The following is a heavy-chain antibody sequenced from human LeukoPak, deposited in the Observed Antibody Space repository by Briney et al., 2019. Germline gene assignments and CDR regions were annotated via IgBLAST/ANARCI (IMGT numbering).Heavy chain of an antibody. CDR3: ASLKVLYYYDSSGHFDY. Sequence: SETLSLTCTVSGGSISSSRYYWGWIRQPPGKGLEWIGSIYYSGSTYYNPSLKSRVPISVDTSKNQFSLKLSSVTAADTAVYYCASLKVLYYYDSSGHFDYWGQGTLVTVSS. CDR2: IYYSGST. CDR1: GGSISSSRYY. J-gene: IGHJ4*02. D-gene: IGHD3-22*01. V-gene: IGHV4-39*01.